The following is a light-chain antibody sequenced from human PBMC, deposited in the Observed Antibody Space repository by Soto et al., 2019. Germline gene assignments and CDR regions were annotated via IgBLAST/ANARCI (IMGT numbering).Light chain of an antibody. Sequence: VVTQSPGRWSLTPGDRASLXDGVSQSITSSFLAWYQQKPGQAPRLLIYGASSRATGIPDRFSGTGSETDFTLTINSLQPEDFAVYYCQQSENSPITVGQGTRLEI. CDR2: GAS. J-gene: IGKJ5*01. CDR3: QQSENSPIT. CDR1: QSITSSF. V-gene: IGKV3-20*01.